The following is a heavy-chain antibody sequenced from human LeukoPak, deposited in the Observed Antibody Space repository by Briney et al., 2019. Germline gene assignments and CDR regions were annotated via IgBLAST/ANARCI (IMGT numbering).Heavy chain of an antibody. CDR2: ISGSGGST. Sequence: GRSLRLSCAASGFTFSSYAMSWVRQAPGKGLEWVSAISGSGGSTYYADSVKGRFTISRDNSKNTLYLQMNSLRAEDTAVYYCAKDYCSSTSCYIYWFDPWGQGTLVTVSS. D-gene: IGHD2-2*02. CDR1: GFTFSSYA. J-gene: IGHJ5*02. V-gene: IGHV3-23*01. CDR3: AKDYCSSTSCYIYWFDP.